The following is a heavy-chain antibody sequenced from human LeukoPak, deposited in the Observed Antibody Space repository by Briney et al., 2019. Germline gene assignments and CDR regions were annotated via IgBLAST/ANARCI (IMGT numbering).Heavy chain of an antibody. D-gene: IGHD4-17*01. CDR1: GFTVSTNY. J-gene: IGHJ4*02. CDR2: INSGGGT. CDR3: ARGFRSVTTWGYFDY. Sequence: GGSLRLSCAASGFTVSTNYMSWVRQAPGQGLKWVSLINSGGGTYYADSVKGRFTISRDNSRNTLSLQMNSLRVDDTAVYYCARGFRSVTTWGYFDYWGQGALVTVSS. V-gene: IGHV3-66*01.